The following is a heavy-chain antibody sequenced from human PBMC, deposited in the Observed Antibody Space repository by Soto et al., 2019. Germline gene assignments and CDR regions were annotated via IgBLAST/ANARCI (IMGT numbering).Heavy chain of an antibody. Sequence: VQLVESGGGVVQSGRSLRLSCEGYGFTFSCCGMHWVRQAPGKGLEWVAVIWSDGSNQYYADSVKGRFSISRDNSNNTLSLQIDSLRADDTAVYYCAREAAVATSTFYYFYGLDVWGQGTTVTVSS. J-gene: IGHJ6*02. V-gene: IGHV3-33*01. CDR3: AREAAVATSTFYYFYGLDV. CDR2: IWSDGSNQ. D-gene: IGHD5-12*01. CDR1: GFTFSCCG.